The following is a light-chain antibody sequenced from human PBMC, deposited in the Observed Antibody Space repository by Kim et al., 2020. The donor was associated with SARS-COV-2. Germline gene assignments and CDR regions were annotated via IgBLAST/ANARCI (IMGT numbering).Light chain of an antibody. Sequence: PGQTARIVCTGYNLVDKFVSWYQQKPGTSPVVVIYKDNQRPSGIPERFSGSNSGNTATLTISGTQAMDEADYYCQAWDSSTHNYVFGAGTKVTVL. CDR3: QAWDSSTHNYV. CDR2: KDN. V-gene: IGLV3-1*01. J-gene: IGLJ1*01. CDR1: NLVDKF.